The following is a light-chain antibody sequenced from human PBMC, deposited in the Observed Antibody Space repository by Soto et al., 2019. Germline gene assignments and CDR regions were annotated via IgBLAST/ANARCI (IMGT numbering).Light chain of an antibody. J-gene: IGLJ3*02. CDR1: SSDVGGYNF. V-gene: IGLV2-14*01. CDR2: EVN. CDR3: XSXXXXXXXX. Sequence: QSALTQPASVSGSPGQSITISCTGTSSDVGGYNFVSWYQQHPGKAPKLMIYEVNNRPSGVSNRFSGSKSGNTASLTISGXXXEDXADYYCXSXXXXXXXXLGGG.